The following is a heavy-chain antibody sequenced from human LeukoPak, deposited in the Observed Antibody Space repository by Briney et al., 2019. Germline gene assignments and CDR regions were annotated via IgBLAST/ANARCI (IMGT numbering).Heavy chain of an antibody. D-gene: IGHD3-3*01. V-gene: IGHV3-30-3*01. CDR1: GFTFSSYA. Sequence: GGSLRLSCAASGFTFSSYAMHWVRQAPGKGLEWVAVISYDGSNKYYADSVKGRFTIYRDNSKNKLYLQMNSLRAEDTAVYYCARDRFLEPVDYWGQGTLVTVSS. CDR2: ISYDGSNK. CDR3: ARDRFLEPVDY. J-gene: IGHJ4*02.